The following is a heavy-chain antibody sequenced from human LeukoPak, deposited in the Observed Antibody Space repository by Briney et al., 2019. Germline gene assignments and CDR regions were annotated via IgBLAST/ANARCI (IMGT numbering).Heavy chain of an antibody. CDR2: IFSIFGTA. CDR1: RGTHRSYP. Sequence: SVQDSCKACRGTHRSYPIRWVRPPPGRGLAWMGGIFSIFGTANYAQKFQGSVTITAHKSPSTAYLELSSLRSEDTAVYYCARGRGSCYLIDYWGQGTLVTVPS. CDR3: ARGRGSCYLIDY. J-gene: IGHJ4*02. D-gene: IGHD2-15*01. V-gene: IGHV1-69*06.